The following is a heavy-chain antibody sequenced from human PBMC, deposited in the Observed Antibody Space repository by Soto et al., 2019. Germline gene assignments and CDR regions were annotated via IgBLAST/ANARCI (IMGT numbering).Heavy chain of an antibody. CDR3: ARDIVVVVAAKGHASDI. CDR1: GYTFTSYG. J-gene: IGHJ3*02. D-gene: IGHD2-15*01. CDR2: ISAYNGNT. V-gene: IGHV1-18*01. Sequence: ASVKVSCKASGYTFTSYGISWVRQAPGQGLEWMGWISAYNGNTNYAQKLQGRVTMTTDTSTSTAYMELRSLRSDDTAVYYCARDIVVVVAAKGHASDIWGQGTMVTVSS.